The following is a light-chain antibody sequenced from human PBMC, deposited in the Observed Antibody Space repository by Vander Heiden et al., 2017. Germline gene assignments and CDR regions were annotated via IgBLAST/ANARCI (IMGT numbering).Light chain of an antibody. CDR3: QQYNSSWYT. J-gene: IGKJ2*01. CDR2: GAS. Sequence: EVVLTQSPGTLSLSPGERATLSCRASQSVSTYLGWYQQKPGQAPRLLIYGASSRATGIPDRFSGSGSGTDFTLTISRLEPEDFAVYYCQQYNSSWYTFGQGTRLEIK. CDR1: QSVSTY. V-gene: IGKV3-20*01.